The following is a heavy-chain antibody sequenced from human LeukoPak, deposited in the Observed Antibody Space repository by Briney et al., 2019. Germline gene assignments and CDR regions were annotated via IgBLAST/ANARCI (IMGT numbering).Heavy chain of an antibody. CDR2: IRYDGSNK. CDR3: ARVGSSVVAVAKTQPTLLYYYYMDV. CDR1: GFTFSSYG. D-gene: IGHD6-19*01. J-gene: IGHJ6*03. Sequence: GGSLRLSCAASGFTFSSYGMHWVRQAPGKGLEWVAFIRYDGSNKYYADSVKGRFTISRDNSKNTLYLQMTSLRDEDTAVYYCARVGSSVVAVAKTQPTLLYYYYMDVWGKGTTVTVSS. V-gene: IGHV3-30*02.